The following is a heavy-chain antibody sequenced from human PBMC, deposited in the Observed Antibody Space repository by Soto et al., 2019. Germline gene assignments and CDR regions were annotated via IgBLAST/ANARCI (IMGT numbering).Heavy chain of an antibody. CDR3: ARPNYYGSGSYFEYYYGMDV. D-gene: IGHD3-10*01. CDR2: TWYDGSNK. Sequence: QVQLLESGGGVVQPGRSLRLSCAGSGFTFSSYGMHWVRQAPGKGLEWVAVTWYDGSNKFYADSVNGRFTISRDNSKNTLYLQMNSLRAEDTAVYYCARPNYYGSGSYFEYYYGMDVWGQGTTVTVS. V-gene: IGHV3-33*01. CDR1: GFTFSSYG. J-gene: IGHJ6*02.